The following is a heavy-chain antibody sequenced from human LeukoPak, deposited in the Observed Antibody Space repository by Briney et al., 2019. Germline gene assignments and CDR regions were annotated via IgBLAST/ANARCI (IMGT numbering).Heavy chain of an antibody. Sequence: PSETLSLTCAVYGGSFSGYYWSWIRQPPGKGLEWIGEVNHSGSTNYNPSLESRVTISVDMSKNQFSLKLSSVTAANTAVYYCARGRGNYYVHWGQGTLVTVPS. CDR2: VNHSGST. CDR3: ARGRGNYYVH. CDR1: GGSFSGYY. J-gene: IGHJ4*02. V-gene: IGHV4-34*01. D-gene: IGHD1-26*01.